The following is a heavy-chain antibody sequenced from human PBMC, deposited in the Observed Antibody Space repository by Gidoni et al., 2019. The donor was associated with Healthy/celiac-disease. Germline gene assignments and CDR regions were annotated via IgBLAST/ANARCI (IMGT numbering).Heavy chain of an antibody. V-gene: IGHV3-11*06. CDR2: ISSSSSYT. J-gene: IGHJ5*02. D-gene: IGHD1-1*01. CDR3: ARAGTGTTLRFDP. Sequence: QVQLGGSVEGLVKPGGSLRLSCAASGFTFSDYYMSWIRQAPGKGLGWVSYISSSSSYTNYADSVKGRFTISRDNAKNSLYLQMNSLRAEDTAVYYCARAGTGTTLRFDPWGQGTLVTVSS. CDR1: GFTFSDYY.